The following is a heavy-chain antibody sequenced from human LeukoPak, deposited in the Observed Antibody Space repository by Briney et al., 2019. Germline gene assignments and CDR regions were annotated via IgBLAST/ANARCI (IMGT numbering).Heavy chain of an antibody. Sequence: GGSLRLSCVASGFPFSSYWMTWVRQAPGKGLEWVANIKQDGSKKSYVDSVKGRFTISRDNAKNSLYLQMNSLRAEDTAIYYCTRVGYIDEGIDYWGQGTLVTASS. CDR2: IKQDGSKK. V-gene: IGHV3-7*04. J-gene: IGHJ4*02. D-gene: IGHD5-24*01. CDR3: TRVGYIDEGIDY. CDR1: GFPFSSYW.